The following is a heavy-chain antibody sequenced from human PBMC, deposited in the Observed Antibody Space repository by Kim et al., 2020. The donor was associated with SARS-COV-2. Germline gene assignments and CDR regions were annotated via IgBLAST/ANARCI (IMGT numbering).Heavy chain of an antibody. CDR2: IYYRGST. V-gene: IGHV4-59*01. J-gene: IGHJ4*01. CDR3: ARGLEEGIVVVTAYFDY. D-gene: IGHD2-21*02. CDR1: GRSISSSY. Sequence: SETLSLTCTVSGRSISSSYGSWIRQPPGKGLEWIGHIYYRGSTNYNPSPKRRVTISVDTSKNQYYMTLRPVTAADMAVYYCARGLEEGIVVVTAYFDYWG.